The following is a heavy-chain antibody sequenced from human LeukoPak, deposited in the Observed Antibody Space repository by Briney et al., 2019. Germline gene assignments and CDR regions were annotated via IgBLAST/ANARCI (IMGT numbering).Heavy chain of an antibody. J-gene: IGHJ4*02. V-gene: IGHV3-43*02. CDR2: INGDGTKT. Sequence: GGCLRLSCAASGFTFDGYAMHWVRQALGRSLECRSLINGDGTKTDYTDSVKGRFTISRDNNKNSLFLQMSSLRPEDTALYYCVRDSQCSSSTCYRHFDYWGQGTLVTVSS. D-gene: IGHD2-2*01. CDR3: VRDSQCSSSTCYRHFDY. CDR1: GFTFDGYA.